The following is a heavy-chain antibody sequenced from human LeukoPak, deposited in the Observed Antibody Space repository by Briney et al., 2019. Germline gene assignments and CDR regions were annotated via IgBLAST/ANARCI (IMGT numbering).Heavy chain of an antibody. CDR3: ARVLLDRSAYFED. J-gene: IGHJ4*02. CDR1: GFTFRYYG. Sequence: PGRSLRLSCAASGFTFRYYGMHWVRQAPGKGLEWVAVIWYDGSNKYYGDSVKGRFTISRDNSKSTMYLQMNSVTAEDTAVYYCARVLLDRSAYFEDWGQGTLVTVSS. D-gene: IGHD3-16*01. V-gene: IGHV3-33*01. CDR2: IWYDGSNK.